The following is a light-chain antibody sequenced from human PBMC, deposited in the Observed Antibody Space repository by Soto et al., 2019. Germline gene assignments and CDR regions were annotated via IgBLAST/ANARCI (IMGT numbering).Light chain of an antibody. Sequence: DVVLTQSPLSLPVTLGQPASISCRSSQSLVYSDGNTYLNWFQQRPGQPPRRLFYRVSNRDSGVPDRFSGSGSGTDFTLTISRVEPEDVGVYYCMQGTHWPPAFGGGTTVEIK. CDR3: MQGTHWPPA. J-gene: IGKJ4*01. CDR1: QSLVYSDGNTY. V-gene: IGKV2-30*01. CDR2: RVS.